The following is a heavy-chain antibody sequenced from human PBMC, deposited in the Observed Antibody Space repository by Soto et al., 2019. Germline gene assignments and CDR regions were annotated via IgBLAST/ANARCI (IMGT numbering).Heavy chain of an antibody. J-gene: IGHJ4*02. V-gene: IGHV3-74*01. CDR2: IYTDGSRA. CDR3: ARGAQNYYYLDY. D-gene: IGHD3-10*01. CDR1: GFTFSSHW. Sequence: EVQLVESGGGLVQPGGSLRLSCEASGFTFSSHWMHWVRQAPGKGLVWVSRIYTDGSRADYADFVKGRFTISRDNAKNTVYLQVNSLGAEDTAVYYCARGAQNYYYLDYWGQGIGVTVSS.